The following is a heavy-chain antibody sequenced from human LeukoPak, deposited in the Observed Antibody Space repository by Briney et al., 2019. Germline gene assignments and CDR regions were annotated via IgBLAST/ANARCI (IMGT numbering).Heavy chain of an antibody. CDR3: AKRSYFGSGTFWYYYGLDV. CDR2: ISGTGGGT. V-gene: IGHV3-23*01. Sequence: GGSLRLSCAGSGFTFKNYAMTWVRQTPAKGLEWVSTISGTGGGTYYAASVKGRFTISRDNSKNTLFLQMDSLRVEDTAVYYCAKRSYFGSGTFWYYYGLDVWGQGTTVTVSS. CDR1: GFTFKNYA. D-gene: IGHD3-10*01. J-gene: IGHJ6*02.